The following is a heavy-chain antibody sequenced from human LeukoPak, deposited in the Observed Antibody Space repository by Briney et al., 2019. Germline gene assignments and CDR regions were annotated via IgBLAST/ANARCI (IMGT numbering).Heavy chain of an antibody. Sequence: GESLKISCKGSGYSFTNYWIGWVRQMPGKGLECMGIIYPGDSDTRYSPSFQGQVTISANKSISTAYLQCSSLKASDTAMYYCARLTTTVTRFFDYWGQGTLVTVSS. V-gene: IGHV5-51*01. CDR1: GYSFTNYW. J-gene: IGHJ4*02. CDR3: ARLTTTVTRFFDY. CDR2: IYPGDSDT. D-gene: IGHD4-17*01.